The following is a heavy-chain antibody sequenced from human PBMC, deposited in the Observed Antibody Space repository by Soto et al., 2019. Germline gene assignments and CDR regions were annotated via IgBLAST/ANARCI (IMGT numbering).Heavy chain of an antibody. V-gene: IGHV4-30-4*01. CDR3: ARGPSGDKVDY. J-gene: IGHJ4*02. CDR2: IYNGGST. D-gene: IGHD7-27*01. CDR1: GDSISSLY. Sequence: SETLSLTCSVSGDSISSLYWSWIRQTPDKGLEWIGHIYNGGSTYSNPSLTSRVIISVDTSKNLFSLQLSSVSAADTAVYYCARGPSGDKVDYWGQGALVTVSS.